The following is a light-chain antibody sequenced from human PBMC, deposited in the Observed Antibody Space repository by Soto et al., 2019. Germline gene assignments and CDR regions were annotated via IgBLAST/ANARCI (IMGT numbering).Light chain of an antibody. CDR3: SSHTTSNTRV. Sequence: QSALTQPASVSGSPGQSITISCTGTSSDVGAYNYVSWYQQHPGKAPKLMIYEVSNRPSGVSWRFSGSKSGNTASLTISGLQSEDEADYYCSSHTTSNTRVFGTGTKLTVL. CDR1: SSDVGAYNY. J-gene: IGLJ1*01. CDR2: EVS. V-gene: IGLV2-14*01.